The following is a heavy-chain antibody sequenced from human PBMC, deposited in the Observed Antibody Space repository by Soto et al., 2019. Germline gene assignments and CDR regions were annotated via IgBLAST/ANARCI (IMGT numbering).Heavy chain of an antibody. J-gene: IGHJ3*02. V-gene: IGHV3-30*18. D-gene: IGHD6-6*01. CDR3: AKRESIAARPDAFDI. CDR2: ISYDGSNK. CDR1: RFTFTIYG. Sequence: LKRSCAPDRFTFTIYGLHWVRQAPGKGLDWVAVISYDGSNKYYADSVKGRFTISRDNSKNTLYLHMNSLRAEDTAVYYCAKRESIAARPDAFDIW.